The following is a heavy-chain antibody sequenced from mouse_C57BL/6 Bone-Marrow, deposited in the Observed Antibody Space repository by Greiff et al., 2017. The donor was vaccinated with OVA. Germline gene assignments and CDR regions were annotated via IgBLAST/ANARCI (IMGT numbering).Heavy chain of an antibody. CDR2: IDPETGGT. CDR3: TRSGSNYGDFDY. CDR1: GYTFTDYE. Sequence: QVQLQQSGAELVRPGASVTLSCKASGYTFTDYEMHWVKQTPVHGLEWIGAIDPETGGTAYNQKFKGKAILTADKSSSTAYMELRSLTSEDSAVYYCTRSGSNYGDFDYWGQGTTLTVSS. V-gene: IGHV1-15*01. J-gene: IGHJ2*01. D-gene: IGHD1-1*01.